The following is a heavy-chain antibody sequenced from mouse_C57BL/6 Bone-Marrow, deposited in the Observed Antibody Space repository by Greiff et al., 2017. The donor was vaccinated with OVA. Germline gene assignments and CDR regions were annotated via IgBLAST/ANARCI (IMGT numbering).Heavy chain of an antibody. V-gene: IGHV1-7*01. Sequence: QVQLQQSGAELAKPGASVKLSCKASGYTFTSYWMHWVKQRPGQGLEWIGYINPSSGYTKYNQKFKDKATLTADKSSSTAYMQLSSLTYEDSAVYYCSKEMVYYGSSSWFAYWGQGTLVTVSA. CDR2: INPSSGYT. D-gene: IGHD1-1*01. J-gene: IGHJ3*01. CDR3: SKEMVYYGSSSWFAY. CDR1: GYTFTSYW.